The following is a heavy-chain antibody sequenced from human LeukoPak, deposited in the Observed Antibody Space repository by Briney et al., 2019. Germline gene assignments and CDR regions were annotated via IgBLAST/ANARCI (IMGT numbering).Heavy chain of an antibody. CDR3: ARALGSSWAFDY. D-gene: IGHD6-13*01. CDR1: GFTFSSYS. CDR2: ISSSSSYI. Sequence: PGGSLRLSCAAPGFTFSSYSMNWVRQAPGKGLEWVSSISSSSSYIYYADSVKGRFTISRDNAKNSLYLQMNSLRAEDTAVYYCARALGSSWAFDYWGQGTLVTVSS. J-gene: IGHJ4*02. V-gene: IGHV3-21*01.